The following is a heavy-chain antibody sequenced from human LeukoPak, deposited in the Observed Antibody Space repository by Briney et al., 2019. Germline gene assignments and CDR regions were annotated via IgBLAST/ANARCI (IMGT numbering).Heavy chain of an antibody. CDR3: AGQQLVTPKDY. CDR1: GFTFSSYA. Sequence: GGSLRLSCAASGFTFSSYAMSWVRQAPGKGLEWVSDISGSGVRTYYADSVKGRFTISRDNAKNSLYLQMNSLRAEDTAVYYCAGQQLVTPKDYWGQGTLVTVSS. J-gene: IGHJ4*02. CDR2: ISGSGVRT. V-gene: IGHV3-23*01. D-gene: IGHD6-13*01.